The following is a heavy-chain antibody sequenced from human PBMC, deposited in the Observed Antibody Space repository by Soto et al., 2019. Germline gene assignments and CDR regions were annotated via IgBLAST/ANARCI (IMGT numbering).Heavy chain of an antibody. J-gene: IGHJ4*02. V-gene: IGHV3-74*01. CDR1: GFTFTNYW. Sequence: GGSLRLSCAASGFTFTNYWMHWVRQVPGKGLVWVSRIDGVGAGTSYSDSVRGRFTISRDNAENMLHLQMNILRAEHTAVYYFTTVLDYWGQGTLVTVSS. CDR2: IDGVGAGT. CDR3: TTVLDY.